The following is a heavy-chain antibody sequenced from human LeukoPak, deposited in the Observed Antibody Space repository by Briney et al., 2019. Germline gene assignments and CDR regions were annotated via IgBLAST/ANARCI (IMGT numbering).Heavy chain of an antibody. D-gene: IGHD4-17*01. V-gene: IGHV3-74*01. J-gene: IGHJ4*02. CDR1: GFNFNTYW. CDR2: INGDGSST. CDR3: ARDRYGDWVLGFDY. Sequence: GGSLRLSCAASGFNFNTYWMYWVRQAPGKGLVWVSRINGDGSSTSHADSVKGRFTISRDNAKNTLYLQMNSLRAEDTAVYYCARDRYGDWVLGFDYWGQGNLVTVSS.